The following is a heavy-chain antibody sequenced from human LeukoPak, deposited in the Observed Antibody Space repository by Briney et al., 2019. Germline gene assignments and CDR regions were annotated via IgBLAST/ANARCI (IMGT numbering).Heavy chain of an antibody. V-gene: IGHV1-18*01. CDR1: GYTFTSYG. CDR3: AREYSGYDWGLFVY. Sequence: ASVKVSCKASGYTFTSYGISWVRQAPGQGLEWMGWISAYNGNTNYAQKLQGRVTMTTDASTSTAYIELRSLRSDDTAVYYWAREYSGYDWGLFVYWGQGTLVTVSS. D-gene: IGHD5-12*01. CDR2: ISAYNGNT. J-gene: IGHJ4*02.